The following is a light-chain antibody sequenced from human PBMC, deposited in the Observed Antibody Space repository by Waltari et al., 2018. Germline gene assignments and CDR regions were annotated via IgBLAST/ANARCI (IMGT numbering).Light chain of an antibody. CDR2: DAS. V-gene: IGKV3-11*01. J-gene: IGKJ1*01. CDR1: QSVSVY. CDR3: QQRTDRPPVT. Sequence: EVVLTQSPATLSLSPGQRATLSCRASQSVSVYLAWYQQKPGQAPRLLIYDASDRATGVPARFSGSGSGTDFTLTISSLEPKDFAVYYCQQRTDRPPVTFGQGTRVEMK.